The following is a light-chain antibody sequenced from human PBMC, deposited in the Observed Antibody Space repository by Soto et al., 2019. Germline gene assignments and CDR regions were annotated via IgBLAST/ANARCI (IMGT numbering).Light chain of an antibody. Sequence: QPVLTQSPSASASLGASVKLTCTLSSGHSSYAIAWHRQQPEKGPRYLMKLNSDGSHSKGDGIPDRFSGSSSGAERYLTISSLQSEDEADYYCQTWGTGPLVFGGGTKVTVL. J-gene: IGLJ3*02. CDR1: SGHSSYA. CDR3: QTWGTGPLV. CDR2: LNSDGSH. V-gene: IGLV4-69*01.